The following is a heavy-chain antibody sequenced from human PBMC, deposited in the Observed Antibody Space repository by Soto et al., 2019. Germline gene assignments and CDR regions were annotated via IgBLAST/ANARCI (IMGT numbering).Heavy chain of an antibody. CDR3: AKAPRGYSYGYFDY. J-gene: IGHJ4*02. CDR2: ISGSGGST. Sequence: VGSVRLSCAASGFTFSSYAMSWVRQAPGKGREWVSAISGSGGSTYYADSVKGRFTISKGNSKNTLYLQMNSLRAEDTAVYYCAKAPRGYSYGYFDYWGQGTLVTVSS. D-gene: IGHD5-18*01. CDR1: GFTFSSYA. V-gene: IGHV3-23*01.